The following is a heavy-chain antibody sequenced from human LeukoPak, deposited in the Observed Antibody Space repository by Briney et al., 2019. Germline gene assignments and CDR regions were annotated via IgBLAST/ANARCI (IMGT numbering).Heavy chain of an antibody. CDR1: GFTLSGYW. V-gene: IGHV3-33*08. CDR3: ARLGSGWAIDY. J-gene: IGHJ4*02. D-gene: IGHD6-19*01. Sequence: PGGSLRLSCAASGFTLSGYWMRWVRQAPGKGLEWVAVIWYDGSNKYYADSVKGRFTISRDQSKNTVYLQMNSLRADDTAVYYCARLGSGWAIDYWGQGTLVTVSS. CDR2: IWYDGSNK.